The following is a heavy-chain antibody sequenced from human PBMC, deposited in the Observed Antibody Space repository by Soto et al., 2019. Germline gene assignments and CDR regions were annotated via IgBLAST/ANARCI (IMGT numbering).Heavy chain of an antibody. CDR2: MNPNSGNT. CDR3: ARDRLAVAGTSGYFDY. Sequence: ASVKVSCKASGYTFTSYDINWVRQATGQGLEWMGWMNPNSGNTGYAQKFQGRVTMTRNTSISTAYMELSSPRSEDTAVYYCARDRLAVAGTSGYFDYWGQGTLVTVSS. D-gene: IGHD6-19*01. CDR1: GYTFTSYD. V-gene: IGHV1-8*01. J-gene: IGHJ4*02.